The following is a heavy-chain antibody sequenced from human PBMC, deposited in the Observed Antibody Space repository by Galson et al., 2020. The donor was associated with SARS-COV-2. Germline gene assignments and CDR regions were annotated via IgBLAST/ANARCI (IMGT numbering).Heavy chain of an antibody. V-gene: IGHV4-31*03. CDR3: ARDRGKIGVGKTGVGVDY. D-gene: IGHD3-10*01. CDR1: GGSISNGGYY. J-gene: IGHJ4*01. Sequence: ASETLSLTCTVSGGSISNGGYYWNWIRQHPGKGLEWIGDISDSGSTHYNPSLKSRVTISVDTSKNQFSLNLRSMTAADTAVYYCARDRGKIGVGKTGVGVDYWGRGSLVTVSS. CDR2: ISDSGST.